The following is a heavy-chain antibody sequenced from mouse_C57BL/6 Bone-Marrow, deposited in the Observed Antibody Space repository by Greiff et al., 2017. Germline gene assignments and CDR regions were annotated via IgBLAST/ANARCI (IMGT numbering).Heavy chain of an antibody. CDR2: IDPENGDT. J-gene: IGHJ1*03. CDR1: GFNIKDDY. CDR3: TDHGYDGYFDV. Sequence: VQLLQSGAEFVRPGASVKLSCTASGFNIKDDYMYWVKQRPEQGLEWIGWIDPENGDTEYASKFQGKATITADTSSNTAYLQLSSLTSEDTAVYYCTDHGYDGYFDVGGTGTTVTVSS. V-gene: IGHV14-4*01. D-gene: IGHD2-2*01.